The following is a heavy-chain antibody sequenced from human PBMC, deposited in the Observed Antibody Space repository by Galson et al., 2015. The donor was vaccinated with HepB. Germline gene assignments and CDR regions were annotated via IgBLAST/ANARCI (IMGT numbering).Heavy chain of an antibody. V-gene: IGHV3-33*01. D-gene: IGHD4/OR15-4a*01. J-gene: IGHJ6*02. CDR1: GFTFSSYG. CDR2: IWYDGSNK. Sequence: SLRLSCAASGFTFSSYGMHWVRQAPGKGLEWVAVIWYDGSNKYYADSVKGRFTISRDSSKNTLYLQMNSLRAEDTAVYYCARDRRVPGYGMDVWGQGTTVTVSS. CDR3: ARDRRVPGYGMDV.